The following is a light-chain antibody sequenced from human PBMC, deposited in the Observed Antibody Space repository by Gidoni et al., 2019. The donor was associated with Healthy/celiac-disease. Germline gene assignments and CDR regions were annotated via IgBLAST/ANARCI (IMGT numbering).Light chain of an antibody. CDR2: EAS. Sequence: DIQMTQSPSALSASVGDRVTTTCQASQDISNYLNWYQQKPGKAPKLLIYEASNLETGVPSRFSGSGSGTDFTFTISSLQPEDMATYYCQQYDNLPVTFGGGTKVEIK. CDR1: QDISNY. J-gene: IGKJ4*01. CDR3: QQYDNLPVT. V-gene: IGKV1-33*01.